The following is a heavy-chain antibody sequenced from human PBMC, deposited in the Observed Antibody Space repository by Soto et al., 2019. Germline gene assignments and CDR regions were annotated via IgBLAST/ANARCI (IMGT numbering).Heavy chain of an antibody. CDR1: GFTFSSYA. Sequence: GGSLRLSCAASGFTFSSYAMSWVRQAPGKGLEWVSAISGSGGSTYYADSVKGRFTISRDNSKNTLYLQMNSLRAEDTAVYYCANYPPRLLSYYMDVWGKGTTVTVSS. V-gene: IGHV3-23*01. CDR2: ISGSGGST. CDR3: ANYPPRLLSYYMDV. D-gene: IGHD1-26*01. J-gene: IGHJ6*03.